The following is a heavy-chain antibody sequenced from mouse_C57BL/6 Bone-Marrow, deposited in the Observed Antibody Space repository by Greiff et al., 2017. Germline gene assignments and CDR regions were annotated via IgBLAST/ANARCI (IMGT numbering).Heavy chain of an antibody. V-gene: IGHV8-8*01. D-gene: IGHD2-2*01. Sequence: QVTLKVSGPGILQPSQTLSLTCSFSGFSLSTFGMGVGWIRQPSGKGLEWLAYIWWDADKYYNPALKSRLTIAKDTSKKPVFLKIANVDTADTATYDCARIGGVTIYYAMDYWGQGTSVTVSS. CDR1: GFSLSTFGMG. CDR3: ARIGGVTIYYAMDY. J-gene: IGHJ4*01. CDR2: IWWDADK.